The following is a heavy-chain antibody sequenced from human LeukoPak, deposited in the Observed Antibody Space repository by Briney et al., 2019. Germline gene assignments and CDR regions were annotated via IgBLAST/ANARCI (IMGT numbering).Heavy chain of an antibody. J-gene: IGHJ4*02. CDR1: GYSISSGYY. CDR3: ARDAHSATVVTGGSI. D-gene: IGHD4-23*01. CDR2: IYYSGST. V-gene: IGHV4-38-2*02. Sequence: SETLSLTCTVSGYSISSGYYWGWIRQPPGKGLEWIGSIYYSGSTYYNPSLKSRVTISVDTSKNQFSLKLSSVTAADTAVYYCARDAHSATVVTGGSIWSQGTLVTVSS.